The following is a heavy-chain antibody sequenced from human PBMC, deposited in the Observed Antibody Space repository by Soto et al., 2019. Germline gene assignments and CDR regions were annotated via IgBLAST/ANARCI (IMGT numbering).Heavy chain of an antibody. V-gene: IGHV1-18*01. CDR2: ISAYNGNT. CDR3: AREGDDSSGYYSDFDY. D-gene: IGHD3-22*01. CDR1: GYTFTSYG. Sequence: VASVKVSCKASGYTFTSYGISWVRQAPGQGLEWMGWISAYNGNTNYAQKLQGRVTMTTDTSTSTAYMELRSLRSDDTAVYYCAREGDDSSGYYSDFDYWGQGTLVTVSS. J-gene: IGHJ4*02.